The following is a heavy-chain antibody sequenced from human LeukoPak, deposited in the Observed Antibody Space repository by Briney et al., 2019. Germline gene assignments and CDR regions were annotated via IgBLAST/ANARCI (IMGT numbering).Heavy chain of an antibody. CDR2: MNPNSGNT. J-gene: IGHJ5*02. D-gene: IGHD3-10*01. Sequence: ASVKVSCKASGYTFTSYDINWVRQAPGQGLEWMGWMNPNSGNTGYAQKFQGRVTMTRNTSISTAYMELSSLRSEDTAVYYCARGPSITMVRGVKFGWFDPWGQGTLVTVSS. V-gene: IGHV1-8*01. CDR1: GYTFTSYD. CDR3: ARGPSITMVRGVKFGWFDP.